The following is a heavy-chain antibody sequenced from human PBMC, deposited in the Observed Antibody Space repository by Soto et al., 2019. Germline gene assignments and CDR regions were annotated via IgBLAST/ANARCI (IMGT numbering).Heavy chain of an antibody. J-gene: IGHJ6*02. Sequence: SETLSLTCTVSGASISSGGYYSWIRQHPGKDLEWIGYIYYSGTTYYNPSLKSRVSISIDTSNNQFSLRLSSVTAADTAVYYCARDWRHNWDAGGYYYYEMDVWGQGTKVTVSS. CDR3: ARDWRHNWDAGGYYYYEMDV. V-gene: IGHV4-31*03. D-gene: IGHD1-1*01. CDR1: GASISSGGYY. CDR2: IYYSGTT.